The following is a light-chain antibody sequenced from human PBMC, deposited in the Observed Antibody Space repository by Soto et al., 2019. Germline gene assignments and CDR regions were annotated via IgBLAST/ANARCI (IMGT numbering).Light chain of an antibody. CDR3: QQYYGLPPLT. CDR1: QTISSW. Sequence: DIQMTQSPSTLSASVGDRVTITCRASQTISSWLAWYQQKPGQAPKLLIYHASKLAKGVTSRFSGSGSGTDFSFIITSLQREDLATYYCQQYYGLPPLTFGQGTRLEIK. CDR2: HAS. V-gene: IGKV1-33*01. J-gene: IGKJ5*01.